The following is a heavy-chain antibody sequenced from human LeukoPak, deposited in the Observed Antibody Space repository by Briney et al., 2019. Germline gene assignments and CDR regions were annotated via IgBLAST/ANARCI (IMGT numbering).Heavy chain of an antibody. J-gene: IGHJ4*02. CDR3: ARGGNTMLYFDY. CDR2: IWYDGSNK. Sequence: GRSLRLSCAASGFTFSSYGMHWVRQAPGKGLEWVAVIWYDGSNKYYADSVKGRFTISRDNSKNTLYLQTNSLRAEDTAVYYCARGGNTMLYFDYWGQGTLVTVSS. CDR1: GFTFSSYG. D-gene: IGHD3-10*01. V-gene: IGHV3-33*01.